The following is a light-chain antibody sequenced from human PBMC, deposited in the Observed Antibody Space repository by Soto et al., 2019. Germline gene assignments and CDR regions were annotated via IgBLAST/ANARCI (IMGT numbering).Light chain of an antibody. CDR3: QQYKSFSLT. V-gene: IGKV1-5*03. CDR1: QSIDSW. CDR2: KTS. J-gene: IGKJ4*01. Sequence: DIQMTQSPSTLSASVGDRVTITCRASQSIDSWLAWYQHKPGKAPNLLIYKTSNLESGVPSRFSGSGSGTEFSLTISSLQPDDFATDYCQQYKSFSLTFGGGTRWRSN.